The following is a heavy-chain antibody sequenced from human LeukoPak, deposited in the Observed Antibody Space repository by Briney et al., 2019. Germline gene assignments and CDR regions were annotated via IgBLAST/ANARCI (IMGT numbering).Heavy chain of an antibody. D-gene: IGHD4-11*01. Sequence: GKSLRLSCAASGFTFSSHAMSWVRQAPGKGLEWVSAISGRGGSTYYADSVKGRFTISRDNSENTLYLQMNSLRAEDTAIYYCAKDPYSNPLNFDYWGQGTLVTVSS. CDR1: GFTFSSHA. J-gene: IGHJ4*02. CDR3: AKDPYSNPLNFDY. CDR2: ISGRGGST. V-gene: IGHV3-23*01.